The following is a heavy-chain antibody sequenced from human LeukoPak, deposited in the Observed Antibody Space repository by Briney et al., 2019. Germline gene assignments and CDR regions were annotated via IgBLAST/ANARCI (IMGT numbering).Heavy chain of an antibody. D-gene: IGHD3-22*01. Sequence: SETLSLTCTVSGGSISSGDYYWRWLRQPPGKGLEWIGYIYYSGSTYYNPSLKSRVTISVDTSKNQFSLKLSSVTAADTAVYYCARVVDYYDSSGLDYWGQGTLVTVSS. CDR1: GGSISSGDYY. CDR2: IYYSGST. CDR3: ARVVDYYDSSGLDY. J-gene: IGHJ4*02. V-gene: IGHV4-30-4*08.